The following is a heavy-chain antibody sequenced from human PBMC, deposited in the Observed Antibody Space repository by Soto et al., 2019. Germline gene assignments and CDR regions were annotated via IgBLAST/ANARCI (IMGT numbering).Heavy chain of an antibody. CDR2: IYYSGST. J-gene: IGHJ2*01. V-gene: IGHV4-31*03. Sequence: QVQLQESGPGLVKPSQTLSLTCTVSGGSISSGGYYWSWIRQHPGKGLEWIGYIYYSGSTYYNPSLKSRVTISVDPSKNQFSLKLSSVTAADTAVYYCARQRSVVGVPGYWYFDLWGRGTLVTVSS. D-gene: IGHD2-15*01. CDR1: GGSISSGGYY. CDR3: ARQRSVVGVPGYWYFDL.